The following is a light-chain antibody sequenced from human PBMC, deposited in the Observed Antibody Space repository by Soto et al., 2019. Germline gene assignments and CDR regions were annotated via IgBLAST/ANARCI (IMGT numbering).Light chain of an antibody. J-gene: IGKJ2*01. Sequence: DIVMTQSPDSLAVSLGERATINCKPSQSVLYSSNNKNYLAWYQQKPGQPPKLLVYWASTRESGVPDRFSGSGSGTDFTLTICSLQAEDVAVYYCQQYYSTPYTFGQGTELEIK. CDR3: QQYYSTPYT. CDR1: QSVLYSSNNKNY. V-gene: IGKV4-1*01. CDR2: WAS.